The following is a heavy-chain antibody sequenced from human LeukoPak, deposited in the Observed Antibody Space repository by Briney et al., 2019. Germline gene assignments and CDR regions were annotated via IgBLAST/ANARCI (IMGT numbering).Heavy chain of an antibody. CDR1: GGSISSHY. V-gene: IGHV4-59*08. Sequence: PSETLSLTCAVSGGSISSHYWSWSRQPPGKGLEWIGFIYYSGTTKYNPSLKSRVTISADTSKNQFSLKLSSVTAADTAVYYCAIQADDSNSSLVYFDYWGQGTLVTVSS. CDR3: AIQADDSNSSLVYFDY. D-gene: IGHD6-6*01. CDR2: IYYSGTT. J-gene: IGHJ4*02.